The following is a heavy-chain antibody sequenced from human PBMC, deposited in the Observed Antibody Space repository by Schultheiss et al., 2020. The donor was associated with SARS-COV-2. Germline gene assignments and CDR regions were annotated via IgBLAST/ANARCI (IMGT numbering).Heavy chain of an antibody. J-gene: IGHJ4*02. CDR2: IYSCGST. Sequence: GESLKISCAASGFTFSDYYMSWIRQAPGKGLEWVSVIYSCGSTYYADSVKGRFTISRDNSKNTLYLQMNSLRAEDTAVYYCAKDAYYDFWSGYSGEYWGQGTLVTVSS. CDR1: GFTFSDYY. D-gene: IGHD3-3*01. V-gene: IGHV3-53*01. CDR3: AKDAYYDFWSGYSGEY.